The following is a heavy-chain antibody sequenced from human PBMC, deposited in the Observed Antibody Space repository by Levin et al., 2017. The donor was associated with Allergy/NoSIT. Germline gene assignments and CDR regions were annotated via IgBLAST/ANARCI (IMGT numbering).Heavy chain of an antibody. CDR3: VTLEDSGWADY. V-gene: IGHV3-74*01. D-gene: IGHD6-19*01. CDR2: INSDGSST. J-gene: IGHJ4*02. CDR1: GFTFNTFW. Sequence: GESLKISCAASGFTFNTFWMHWVRQAPGKGLVWVSRINSDGSSTNYADSVKGRFTISRDNAKNTLYLQMDSLRAEDTAVYYCVTLEDSGWADYWGQGTLVTVSA.